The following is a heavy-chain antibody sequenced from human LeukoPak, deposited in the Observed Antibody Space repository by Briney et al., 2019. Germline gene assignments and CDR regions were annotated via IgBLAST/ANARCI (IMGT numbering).Heavy chain of an antibody. V-gene: IGHV4-61*01. CDR1: GGSVSSGSYY. CDR2: IYYSGST. Sequence: SETLSLTCTVSGGSVSSGSYYWSWIRQPPGKGLEWIGYIYYSGSTNYNPSLQSRVTISVDTSKNQFSLKLSSVTAADTAVYYCARDWGSWYFDYWGQGTLVTVSS. J-gene: IGHJ4*02. D-gene: IGHD6-13*01. CDR3: ARDWGSWYFDY.